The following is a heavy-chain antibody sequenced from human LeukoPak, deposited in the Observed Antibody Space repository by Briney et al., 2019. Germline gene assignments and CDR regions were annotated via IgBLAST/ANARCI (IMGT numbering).Heavy chain of an antibody. D-gene: IGHD3-22*01. CDR2: INSDGSST. CDR1: GFTFSSHW. Sequence: PGGSLRPSCAASGFTFSSHWMHWVRQDPGKGLVWVSRINSDGSSTNYADSVKGRFTISRDNAKNTLYLQMNSLRAEDTAVYYCTRGANKWFPSYYFDCWGQGALVTVSS. CDR3: TRGANKWFPSYYFDC. V-gene: IGHV3-74*01. J-gene: IGHJ4*02.